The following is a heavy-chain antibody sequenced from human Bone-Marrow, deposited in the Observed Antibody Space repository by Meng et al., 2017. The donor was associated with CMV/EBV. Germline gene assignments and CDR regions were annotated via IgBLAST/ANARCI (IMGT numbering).Heavy chain of an antibody. CDR2: ISSSGSTI. CDR1: GFTFSDDY. CDR3: ARDLGLIFGVDETGGMDV. V-gene: IGHV3-11*04. J-gene: IGHJ6*02. D-gene: IGHD3-3*01. Sequence: GESLKISCSASGFTFSDDYMIWIRQAPGEGLEWVSYISSSGSTIYYADSVKGRFTISRDNAKNSLYLQMNSLRAEDTAVYYRARDLGLIFGVDETGGMDVWGQGTTVTVSS.